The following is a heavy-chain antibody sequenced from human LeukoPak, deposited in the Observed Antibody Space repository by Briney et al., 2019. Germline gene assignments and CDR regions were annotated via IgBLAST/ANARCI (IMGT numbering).Heavy chain of an antibody. D-gene: IGHD3-3*01. CDR2: ISYNGHNK. CDR3: ARDFFSYYYMDV. J-gene: IGHJ6*03. CDR1: GFTFSSYA. Sequence: GGSLRLSCAASGFTFSSYAMHWVRQAPGKGLEWVAVISYNGHNKYSADSVKGRFTISRDSSKNTLYLQMISLRAEDTAVYYCARDFFSYYYMDVWGKGTTVTVSS. V-gene: IGHV3-30-3*01.